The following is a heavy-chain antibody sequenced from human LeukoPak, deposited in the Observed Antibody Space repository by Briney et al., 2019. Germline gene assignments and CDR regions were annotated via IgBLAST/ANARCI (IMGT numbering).Heavy chain of an antibody. V-gene: IGHV3-23*01. CDR3: AKPGAGADYGDRFDY. CDR2: ISGSGGTT. J-gene: IGHJ4*02. Sequence: PGGSLRLSCAASGFTFSSYAMTWVRQAPGKGLEWVSTISGSGGTTYYADSVKGRFTISRDNSKNTLYLRMNSLRADDTAVYYCAKPGAGADYGDRFDYWGRGTLVTVSS. D-gene: IGHD4-17*01. CDR1: GFTFSSYA.